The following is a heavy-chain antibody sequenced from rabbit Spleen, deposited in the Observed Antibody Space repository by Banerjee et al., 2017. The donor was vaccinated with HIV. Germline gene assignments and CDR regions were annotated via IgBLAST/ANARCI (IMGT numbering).Heavy chain of an antibody. D-gene: IGHD1-1*01. V-gene: IGHV1S40*01. CDR2: IDIGSSGFT. J-gene: IGHJ3*01. Sequence: VESGGGLVKPGASLTLTCTASGVSFSYSSYMCWVRQAPGKGLEWIACIDIGSSGFTYFATWAKGRFTISKTSSTTVTLQMTRLTAADTATYFCARDTSSSFSSYGMDLWGQGTLVTVS. CDR3: ARDTSSSFSSYGMDL. CDR1: GVSFSYSSY.